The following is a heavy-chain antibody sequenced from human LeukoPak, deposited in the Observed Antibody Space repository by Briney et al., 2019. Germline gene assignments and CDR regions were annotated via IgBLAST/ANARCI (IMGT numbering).Heavy chain of an antibody. V-gene: IGHV3-11*05. CDR1: GFTFSDYY. CDR2: ISSSSSYT. J-gene: IGHJ4*02. D-gene: IGHD3-22*01. CDR3: AKDTSGSYFTGDY. Sequence: GGSLRLSCAASGFTFSDYYMSWIRQAPGKGLEWVSYISSSSSYTNYADSVKGRFTISRDNAKNSLYLQMNSLRAEDTAVYYCAKDTSGSYFTGDYWGQGTLVTVSS.